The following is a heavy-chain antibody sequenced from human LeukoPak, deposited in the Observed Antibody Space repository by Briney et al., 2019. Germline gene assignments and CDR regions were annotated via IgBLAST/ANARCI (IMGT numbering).Heavy chain of an antibody. CDR3: ARDTRYFDY. CDR1: GGSISSYY. J-gene: IGHJ4*02. CDR2: IYYSGST. Sequence: SETLSLTCTVSGGSISSYYWSWIRQPPGKGLEWIGYIYYSGSTNYNPSLKSRVTISVDTSKNQFSLKLSSVTAADTAVYYCARDTRYFDYWGQGNMVTVSS. V-gene: IGHV4-59*01.